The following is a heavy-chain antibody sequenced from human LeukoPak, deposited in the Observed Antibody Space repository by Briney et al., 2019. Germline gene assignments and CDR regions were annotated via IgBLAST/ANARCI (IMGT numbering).Heavy chain of an antibody. D-gene: IGHD2-15*01. CDR3: AREAPGYCSGGSCGFDY. CDR2: IYYGGST. CDR1: GGSISSYY. V-gene: IGHV4-59*01. Sequence: SETLSLTCTVSGGSISSYYWSWIRQPPGKGLEWIGYIYYGGSTNYNPSLKSRVTISVDTSKNQFSLKLSSVTAADTAVYYCAREAPGYCSGGSCGFDYWGQGTLVTVSS. J-gene: IGHJ4*02.